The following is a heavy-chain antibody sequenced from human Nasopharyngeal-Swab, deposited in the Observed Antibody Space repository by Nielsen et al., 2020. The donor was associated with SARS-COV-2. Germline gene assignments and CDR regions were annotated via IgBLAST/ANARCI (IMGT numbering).Heavy chain of an antibody. D-gene: IGHD5-24*01. CDR2: IIPILGIA. V-gene: IGHV1-69*10. CDR3: ARGDGRYYFDY. Sequence: AVKVSCKASGGTFSSYAISWVRQAPGQGLEWMGGIIPILGIANYAQKFQGRVTITADKSTSTAYMELSSLRSEDTAVYYCARGDGRYYFDYWGQGTLVTVSS. CDR1: GGTFSSYA. J-gene: IGHJ4*02.